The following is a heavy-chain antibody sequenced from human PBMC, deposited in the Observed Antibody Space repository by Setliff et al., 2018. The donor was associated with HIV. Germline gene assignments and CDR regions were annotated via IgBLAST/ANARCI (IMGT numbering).Heavy chain of an antibody. CDR2: IHTNRGT. CDR3: AREVVESSSWYSPYYYYYMDV. CDR1: GSSISGYY. D-gene: IGHD6-13*01. Sequence: PSETLSLTCTVSGSSISGYYWSWIRQSPGKGLEWIGYIHTNRGTKTNLSLKTRATVSLDTSKNQFFLRLTSVTATDTAVYYCAREVVESSSWYSPYYYYYMDVWGKGTTVTVSS. J-gene: IGHJ6*03. V-gene: IGHV4-4*09.